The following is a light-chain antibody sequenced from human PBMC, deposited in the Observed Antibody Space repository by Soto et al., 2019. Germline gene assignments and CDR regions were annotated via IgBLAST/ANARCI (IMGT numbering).Light chain of an antibody. CDR2: EDS. J-gene: IGLJ1*01. CDR1: GSNTGKNY. V-gene: IGLV1-51*02. Sequence: QSVLTQPPSVSVAPGQTVTISCSGSGSNTGKNYVSWYQQLPGTAPKLLIYEDSRRPSGIPDRFSGSKSGTSATLGITGLQTGDEADYYCGSWDSSLSAVVFGTGTKLTVL. CDR3: GSWDSSLSAVV.